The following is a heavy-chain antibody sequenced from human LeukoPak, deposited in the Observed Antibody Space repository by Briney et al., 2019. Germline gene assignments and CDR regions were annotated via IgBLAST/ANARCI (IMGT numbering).Heavy chain of an antibody. CDR2: INPNSGGT. V-gene: IGHV1-2*02. CDR1: GYTFTGYY. CDR3: AKDIDSSGYLPPDY. J-gene: IGHJ4*02. D-gene: IGHD3-22*01. Sequence: ASVKVSCKASGYTFTGYYMHWVRQAPGQGLEWMGWINPNSGGTNYAQKFQGRVTMTRDTSISTAYMELSRLRSDDTAVYYCAKDIDSSGYLPPDYWGQGTLVTVSS.